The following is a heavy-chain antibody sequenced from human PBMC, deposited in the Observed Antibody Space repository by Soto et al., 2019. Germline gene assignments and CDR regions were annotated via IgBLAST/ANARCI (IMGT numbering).Heavy chain of an antibody. CDR2: IYSAGNT. D-gene: IGHD1-26*01. CDR1: GFTFSTYA. J-gene: IGHJ6*02. CDR3: ARHFVVGGPTINYSSGMDV. Sequence: GGSLRLSCVTSGFTFSTYAMNWVRQAPGKGLEWISIIYSAGNTYYADSVKGRFTISRDNSKNTLYLQMNSLGAEDTAVYYCARHFVVGGPTINYSSGMDVWGQGTMVT. V-gene: IGHV3-66*04.